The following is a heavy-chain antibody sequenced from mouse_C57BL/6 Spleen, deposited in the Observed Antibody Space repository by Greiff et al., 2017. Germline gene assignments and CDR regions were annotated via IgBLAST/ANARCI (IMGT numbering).Heavy chain of an antibody. CDR2: ISDGGSYT. Sequence: DVKLVESGGGLVKPGGSLKLSCAASGFTFSSYAMSWVRQTPEKRLEWVATISDGGSYTYYPDNVKGRFTISRDNAKNNLYLQMSHLKSEDTAMYYCARDPRGYGSSRGFAYWGQGTLVTVSA. CDR1: GFTFSSYA. V-gene: IGHV5-4*01. D-gene: IGHD1-1*01. J-gene: IGHJ3*01. CDR3: ARDPRGYGSSRGFAY.